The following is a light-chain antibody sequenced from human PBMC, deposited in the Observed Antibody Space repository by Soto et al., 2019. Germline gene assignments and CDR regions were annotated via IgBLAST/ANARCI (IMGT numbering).Light chain of an antibody. Sequence: QSALTQPASVSGSPGQSITISCTGTSSDVGGYNYVSWYQQHPVKAPKLMIYEVSTRPSGVSNRFSCAKSGNTASLTISGLQAEDEGDYYCSSYTSSSTLVFGGGTKLTVL. V-gene: IGLV2-14*01. CDR1: SSDVGGYNY. CDR3: SSYTSSSTLV. J-gene: IGLJ2*01. CDR2: EVS.